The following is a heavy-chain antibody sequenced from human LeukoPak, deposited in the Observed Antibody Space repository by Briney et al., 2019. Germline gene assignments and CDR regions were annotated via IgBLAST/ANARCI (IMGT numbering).Heavy chain of an antibody. CDR3: ATIKRGSIYGYFDF. CDR2: MYDSGST. D-gene: IGHD5-18*01. V-gene: IGHV4-59*11. J-gene: IGHJ4*02. Sequence: SETLSLTCTVSGGSFSSHYWSWIRQPPGKGLEWIGYMYDSGSTEDNPSLKSRVTLSADTSKNQFSLRLSSVTAADTAVYYCATIKRGSIYGYFDFWGQGILVTVSS. CDR1: GGSFSSHY.